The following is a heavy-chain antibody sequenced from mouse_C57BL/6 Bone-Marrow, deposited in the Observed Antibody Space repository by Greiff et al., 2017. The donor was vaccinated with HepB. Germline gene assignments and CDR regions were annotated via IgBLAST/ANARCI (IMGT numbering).Heavy chain of an antibody. D-gene: IGHD1-1*02. CDR3: VTFLWPRYAMDY. V-gene: IGHV10-1*01. CDR2: IRSKSNNYAT. Sequence: VQLQQSGGGLVQPKGSLKLSCAASGFSFNTYAMNWVRQAPGKGLEWVARIRSKSNNYATYYADSVKDRFTISRDDSESMLYLQMNNLKTEDTAMYYCVTFLWPRYAMDYWGQGTSVTVSS. J-gene: IGHJ4*01. CDR1: GFSFNTYA.